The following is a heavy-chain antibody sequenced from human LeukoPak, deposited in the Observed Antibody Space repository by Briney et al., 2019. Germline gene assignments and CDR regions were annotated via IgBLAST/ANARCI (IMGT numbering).Heavy chain of an antibody. CDR1: GGSISSYY. J-gene: IGHJ6*03. D-gene: IGHD2-2*01. Sequence: PSETLSLTCTVSGGSISSYYWSWIRQPAGKGLEWIGRIYTSGSTNYNPSLKSRVTMSVDTSKNQFSLKLSSVTAADTAVYYCARENIVVVPAATSYYYMDVWGKGTTVTVSS. CDR2: IYTSGST. CDR3: ARENIVVVPAATSYYYMDV. V-gene: IGHV4-4*07.